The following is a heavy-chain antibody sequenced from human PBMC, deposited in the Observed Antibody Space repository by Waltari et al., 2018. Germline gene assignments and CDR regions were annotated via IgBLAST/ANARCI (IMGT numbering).Heavy chain of an antibody. CDR2: IILTSGTV. Sequence: QVQLVQSGAEVKRPGSSVKVSCSASGRPSPTYALGWVRQAPGLGLEWMGGIILTSGTVEYAQKFQGRVTITADESTSTAFMELSSLRSEDTAKYYCVRDRDCNNDDCYALFDYWGQGTQITVSS. CDR3: VRDRDCNNDDCYALFDY. CDR1: GRPSPTYA. V-gene: IGHV1-69*01. J-gene: IGHJ4*02. D-gene: IGHD3-16*01.